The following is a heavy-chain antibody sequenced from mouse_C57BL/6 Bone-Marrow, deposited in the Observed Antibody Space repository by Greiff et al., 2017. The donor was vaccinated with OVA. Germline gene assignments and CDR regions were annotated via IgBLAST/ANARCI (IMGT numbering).Heavy chain of an antibody. CDR1: GFTFSSYA. J-gene: IGHJ4*01. D-gene: IGHD1-1*01. V-gene: IGHV5-4*01. Sequence: EVHLVESGGGLVKPGGSLKLSCAASGFTFSSYAMSWVRQTPEKRLEWVATISDGGSYTYYPDNVKGRFTISRDNAKNNLDLQLSHLKSEDTAMYYCARDRYYGSSAMDYWGRGNAVTVTA. CDR3: ARDRYYGSSAMDY. CDR2: ISDGGSYT.